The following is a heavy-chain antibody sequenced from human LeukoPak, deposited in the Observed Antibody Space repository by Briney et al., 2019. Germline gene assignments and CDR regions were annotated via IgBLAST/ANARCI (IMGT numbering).Heavy chain of an antibody. V-gene: IGHV5-51*01. J-gene: IGHJ6*02. CDR2: IYPGDSDT. CDR1: GYSFTSYW. Sequence: ASSLQISSKGSGYSFTSYWIGWVRQMPGKGLEWMGIIYPGDSDTRYSPSFQGQVTISADKSISTAYLQWSSLKASDTAMYYCARRGRRHYYYYCMDVWGQGTTVTV. CDR3: ARRGRRHYYYYCMDV.